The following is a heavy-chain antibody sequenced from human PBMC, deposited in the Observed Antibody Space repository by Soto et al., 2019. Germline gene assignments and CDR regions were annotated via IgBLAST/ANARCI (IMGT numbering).Heavy chain of an antibody. CDR3: ARGGLLPDY. Sequence: QLQLQESGSGLVKPSQTLSLTCAVSGGSTSSGGYSWSWLRQPPGKGLEWIGYISHSGSTYYNPYLKSRVTISVDTSKNQFSLRLSSVTAAATAVYYCARGGLLPDYWGQGTLVTVSS. CDR2: ISHSGST. D-gene: IGHD6-19*01. CDR1: GGSTSSGGYS. J-gene: IGHJ4*02. V-gene: IGHV4-30-2*01.